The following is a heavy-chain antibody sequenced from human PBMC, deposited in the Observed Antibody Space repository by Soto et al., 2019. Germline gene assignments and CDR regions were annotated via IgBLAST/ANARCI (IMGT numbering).Heavy chain of an antibody. Sequence: GGSLRLSCAVSGFTFRSFWMHWVRQAPGKGLVWVSRINSDGSRTSYVDSVKDRFTISRDNAKNTLYLQMNSLRAEDTAVYYCAREEWELPRHGMDVWGQGTTVTVSS. J-gene: IGHJ6*02. CDR2: INSDGSRT. CDR1: GFTFRSFW. CDR3: AREEWELPRHGMDV. V-gene: IGHV3-74*01. D-gene: IGHD1-26*01.